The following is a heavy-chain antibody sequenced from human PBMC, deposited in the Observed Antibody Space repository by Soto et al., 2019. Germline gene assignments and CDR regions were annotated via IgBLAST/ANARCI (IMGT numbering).Heavy chain of an antibody. D-gene: IGHD5-18*01. J-gene: IGHJ4*02. V-gene: IGHV1-3*01. CDR3: ARDLLDLRVTAMVY. CDR1: RYTFTSYA. CDR2: INAGNGNT. Sequence: ASVKVSCKASRYTFTSYAMHWVRQAPGQRLEWMGWINAGNGNTKYSQKFQGRVNITRDTSASTAYMELSSLRAEDTAVYYCARDLLDLRVTAMVYWGQGTLVTVSS.